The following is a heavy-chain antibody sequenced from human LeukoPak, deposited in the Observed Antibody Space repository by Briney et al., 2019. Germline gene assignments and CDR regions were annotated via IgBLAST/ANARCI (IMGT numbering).Heavy chain of an antibody. CDR1: GGSISSYY. Sequence: SETLSLTCTVSGGSISSYYWSWIRQPPGKGLEWIGYIYYSGSTNYNPSLKSRVTISVDTSKNQFSLKLSSVTAADTAVYYCARGARIVGATRFDYWGQGTLVTVSS. CDR2: IYYSGST. J-gene: IGHJ4*02. V-gene: IGHV4-59*01. D-gene: IGHD1-26*01. CDR3: ARGARIVGATRFDY.